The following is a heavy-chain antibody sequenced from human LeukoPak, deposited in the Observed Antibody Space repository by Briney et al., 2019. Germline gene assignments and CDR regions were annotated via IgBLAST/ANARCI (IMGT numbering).Heavy chain of an antibody. D-gene: IGHD2-2*01. CDR2: ISYDGTKQ. J-gene: IGHJ6*03. CDR1: GFTFSINA. V-gene: IGHV3-30-3*01. Sequence: GGSLRFSCEGSGFTFSINAMHWVRQAPGKGLEWLAVISYDGTKQYFADSVKGRFTISRDNVKNSLYLQMNSLRAEDTAVYYCASLNNSPYCSSTSCYVARNQNYYYYYMDVWGKGTTVTVSS. CDR3: ASLNNSPYCSSTSCYVARNQNYYYYYMDV.